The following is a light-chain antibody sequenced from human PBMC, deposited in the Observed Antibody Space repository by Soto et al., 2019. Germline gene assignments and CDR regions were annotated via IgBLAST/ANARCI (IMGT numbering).Light chain of an antibody. J-gene: IGKJ1*01. CDR1: QSISSW. CDR3: QQYNSYSWT. CDR2: KAS. Sequence: DIQMTQSPSNLSASVGDRVTITCRASQSISSWLAWYQQKPGKAPKLLIYKASSLESGVPSRFSGSGSGTEITLTISSMQPDDFATYYCQQYNSYSWTFGQGTKVEIK. V-gene: IGKV1-5*03.